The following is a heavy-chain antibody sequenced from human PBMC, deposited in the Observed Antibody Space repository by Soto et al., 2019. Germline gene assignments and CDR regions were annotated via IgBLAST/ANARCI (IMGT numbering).Heavy chain of an antibody. J-gene: IGHJ3*02. V-gene: IGHV3-11*01. Sequence: QVQLVESGGGLVKPGGSLRLSCTVSGFTFSDYYMSWIRQAPGKGLEWLSYISSSGSMIQYADSVKGRFTISRDNAKNPLYLQMNSLRAEDTAVYYCAREAFDSDALDMWGQGTMVTVSS. D-gene: IGHD3-22*01. CDR1: GFTFSDYY. CDR3: AREAFDSDALDM. CDR2: ISSSGSMI.